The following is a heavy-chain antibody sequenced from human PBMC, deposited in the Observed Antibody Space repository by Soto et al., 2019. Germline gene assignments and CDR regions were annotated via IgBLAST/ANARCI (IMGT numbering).Heavy chain of an antibody. CDR3: ARAYYYDSSGYPYYFDY. V-gene: IGHV1-2*04. Sequence: ASVKVSCKASGYTFTVYYMHWVRQAPGQGLEWMGWINPNSGGTNYAQKFQGWVTMTRDTSISTAYMELSRLRSDDTAVYYCARAYYYDSSGYPYYFDYWGQGTLVTVSS. D-gene: IGHD3-22*01. CDR2: INPNSGGT. J-gene: IGHJ4*02. CDR1: GYTFTVYY.